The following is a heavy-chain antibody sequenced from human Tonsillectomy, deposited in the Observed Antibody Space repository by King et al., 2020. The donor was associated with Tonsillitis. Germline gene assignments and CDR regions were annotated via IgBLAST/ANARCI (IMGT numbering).Heavy chain of an antibody. CDR1: GGSIRSYY. V-gene: IGHV4-59*08. D-gene: IGHD7-27*01. CDR3: ASARKLGRVFDY. CDR2: MYYSGSS. Sequence: QLQESGPGLVKPSETLSLTCTVSGGSIRSYYWSWIRQPPGKGLEWIGYMYYSGSSNYNSSLERRVTISVDTSKNQFSLKLSSVTAADTAVYYCASARKLGRVFDYWGQGTLVTVSS. J-gene: IGHJ4*02.